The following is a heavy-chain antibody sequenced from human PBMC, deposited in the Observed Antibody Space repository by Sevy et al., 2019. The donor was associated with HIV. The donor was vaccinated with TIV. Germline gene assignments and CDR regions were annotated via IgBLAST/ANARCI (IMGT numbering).Heavy chain of an antibody. J-gene: IGHJ6*03. CDR3: ARHRGLTHTVTTLRSYYYMDV. CDR2: INWNGDST. Sequence: GGSLRLSCAASGFTFDDYGMSWVRQVPGKGLEWVSSINWNGDSTGYADSVKGRFTISRDNAKNSLYLQMNSLRAEDTALYHCARHRGLTHTVTTLRSYYYMDVWGKGTTVTVSS. D-gene: IGHD4-4*01. V-gene: IGHV3-20*01. CDR1: GFTFDDYG.